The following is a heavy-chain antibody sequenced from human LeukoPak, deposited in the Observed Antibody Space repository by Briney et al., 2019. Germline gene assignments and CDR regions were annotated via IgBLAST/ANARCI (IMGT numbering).Heavy chain of an antibody. CDR2: IYYSGST. D-gene: IGHD6-19*01. Sequence: SETLSLTCTVSGGSISSYYWSWIRQPPGKGLEWIGYIYYSGSTNYNSSLKSRVTISVDTSKNQFSLKLSSVTAADTAVHYCARLAVAGTSYYGMDVWGQGTTVTVSS. CDR1: GGSISSYY. J-gene: IGHJ6*02. V-gene: IGHV4-59*08. CDR3: ARLAVAGTSYYGMDV.